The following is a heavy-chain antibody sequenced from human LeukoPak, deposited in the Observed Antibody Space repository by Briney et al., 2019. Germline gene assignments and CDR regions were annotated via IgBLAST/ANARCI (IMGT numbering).Heavy chain of an antibody. D-gene: IGHD3-10*01. J-gene: IGHJ4*02. Sequence: PGESLRLSCAASGFTFSAYALRWVRQAPGKGLEWVSVISYDGSVQHYRDSVQGRFTISRDNSKNTVYLHMNSLRPEDTALYYCARDHYYYGWGDPDYWGLGTLVTVSS. CDR1: GFTFSAYA. V-gene: IGHV3-30*04. CDR2: ISYDGSVQ. CDR3: ARDHYYYGWGDPDY.